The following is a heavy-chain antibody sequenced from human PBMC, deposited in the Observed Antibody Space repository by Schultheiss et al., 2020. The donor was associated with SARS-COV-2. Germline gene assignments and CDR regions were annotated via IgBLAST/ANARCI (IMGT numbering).Heavy chain of an antibody. Sequence: VKVSCKASGGTFSSYAISWVRQAPGQGLEWMGGIIPIFGTANYAQKFQSRVTITADESTSTAYMELSSLRSEDTAVYYCARDRYDFWSGYVSYWYFDLWGRGTLVTVSS. CDR1: GGTFSSYA. D-gene: IGHD3-3*01. J-gene: IGHJ2*01. V-gene: IGHV1-69*13. CDR2: IIPIFGTA. CDR3: ARDRYDFWSGYVSYWYFDL.